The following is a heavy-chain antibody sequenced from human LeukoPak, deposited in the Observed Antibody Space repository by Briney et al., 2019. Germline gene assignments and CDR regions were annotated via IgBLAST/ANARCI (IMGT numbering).Heavy chain of an antibody. CDR1: GFTYSSYA. J-gene: IGHJ6*02. CDR2: ISYDGSNK. CDR3: ARGHDYGDYYYYGMDV. Sequence: GGSLRLSCAASGFTYSSYAMHWVRQAPGKGLEWVAVISYDGSNKYYADSVKGRFTISGDNSKNTLYLQMNSLRAEDTAVYYCARGHDYGDYYYYGMDVWGQGTTVTVSS. V-gene: IGHV3-30-3*01. D-gene: IGHD4-17*01.